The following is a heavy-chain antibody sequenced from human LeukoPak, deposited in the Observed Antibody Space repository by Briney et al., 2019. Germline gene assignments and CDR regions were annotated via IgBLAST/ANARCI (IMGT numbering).Heavy chain of an antibody. CDR3: ARDAWVTAGVYYFDF. V-gene: IGHV3-21*06. CDR2: MSSGGDYI. J-gene: IGHJ4*02. Sequence: AGGSLRLSCAASGFSFSSYTMNWVRQAPGKGLEWVSSMSSGGDYIHYADSLQGRFTISRDNAKNSLFLQMNSLRTEDTAAYYCARDAWVTAGVYYFDFWGQGTLVTVSS. CDR1: GFSFSSYT. D-gene: IGHD2-21*02.